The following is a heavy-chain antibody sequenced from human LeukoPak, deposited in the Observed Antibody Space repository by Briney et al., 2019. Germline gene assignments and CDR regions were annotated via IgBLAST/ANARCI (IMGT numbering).Heavy chain of an antibody. CDR3: ASPMGVGWPDAFDI. J-gene: IGHJ3*02. Sequence: AASVKVSCKASGYTFTSYGISWVRQAPGQGLEWMGWISAYNGNTNYAQKLQGRVTMTTDTSTSTAYMELRSLRSDDTAVYYCASPMGVGWPDAFDIWGQGTMVTVSS. CDR1: GYTFTSYG. V-gene: IGHV1-18*01. D-gene: IGHD3-10*01. CDR2: ISAYNGNT.